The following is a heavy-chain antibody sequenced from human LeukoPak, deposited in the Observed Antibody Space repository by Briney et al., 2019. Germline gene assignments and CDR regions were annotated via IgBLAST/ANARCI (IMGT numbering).Heavy chain of an antibody. Sequence: SETLSLTCTVSGGSISSYYWSWIRQPPGKGLEWIGYIYYSGSTNYNPSLKSRVTMSVDTSKNQFSLKLSSVTAAGTAVYYCARDLAGSGSYYNDYWGQGTLVTVSS. D-gene: IGHD3-10*01. CDR1: GGSISSYY. V-gene: IGHV4-59*12. J-gene: IGHJ4*02. CDR3: ARDLAGSGSYYNDY. CDR2: IYYSGST.